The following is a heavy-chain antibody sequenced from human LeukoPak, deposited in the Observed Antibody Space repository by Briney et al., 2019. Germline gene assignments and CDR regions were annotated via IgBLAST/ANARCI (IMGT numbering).Heavy chain of an antibody. D-gene: IGHD2-2*01. V-gene: IGHV3-74*01. CDR3: ARGPGAFDI. Sequence: PGGSLRLSCVASGFMFSSYWMNWVRQAPGKGLAWVSRINSDGSSTSYADSVKGRFTISRDNAKNTLFLQMNSLRAEDTAVYYCARGPGAFDIWGQGTMVTVSS. J-gene: IGHJ3*02. CDR2: INSDGSST. CDR1: GFMFSSYW.